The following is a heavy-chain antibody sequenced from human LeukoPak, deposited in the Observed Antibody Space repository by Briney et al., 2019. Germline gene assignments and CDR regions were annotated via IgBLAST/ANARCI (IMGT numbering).Heavy chain of an antibody. CDR2: INPSGGGT. CDR3: ARGYYDTRGSAFDI. CDR1: GYTFSSYY. Sequence: ASVKVSCKASGYTFSSYYMHWVRQAPGQGLEWMGIINPSGGGTSYAQKLQGRVTMTGDTSTSTVYMDLSSLRSEDTAMYYCARGYYDTRGSAFDIWGQGTMVTVSS. D-gene: IGHD3-22*01. J-gene: IGHJ3*02. V-gene: IGHV1-46*01.